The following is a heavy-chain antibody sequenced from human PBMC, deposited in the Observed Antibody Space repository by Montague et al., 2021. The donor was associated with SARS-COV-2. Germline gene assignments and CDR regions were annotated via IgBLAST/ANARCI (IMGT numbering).Heavy chain of an antibody. CDR1: GGSISTYY. Sequence: SETLSLTCSVSGGSISTYYWSWIRQPPGKGLEWIGYIYYSGSTNYNPSLKSRVTISIDTSKNQFSLELSSVTAADMAVYYCASPGGYCTGGSCYYFYWGQGTLVTVSS. J-gene: IGHJ4*02. CDR2: IYYSGST. D-gene: IGHD2-15*01. CDR3: ASPGGYCTGGSCYYFY. V-gene: IGHV4-59*01.